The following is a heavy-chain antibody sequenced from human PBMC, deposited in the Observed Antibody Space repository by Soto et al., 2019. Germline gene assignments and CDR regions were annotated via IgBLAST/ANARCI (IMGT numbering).Heavy chain of an antibody. CDR1: GGTFSNYG. Sequence: QVQLVQSGAEVKKPGSSVKVSCKISGGTFSNYGISWVRQAPGQGLEWMGGIIPIFGPTTYAQKFQGRVPITADESTSTAYMALSSLRSEHTAMYYCVRAAVGYGLDVWGQWTTVTVSS. CDR3: VRAAVGYGLDV. D-gene: IGHD6-19*01. J-gene: IGHJ6*02. V-gene: IGHV1-69*01. CDR2: IIPIFGPT.